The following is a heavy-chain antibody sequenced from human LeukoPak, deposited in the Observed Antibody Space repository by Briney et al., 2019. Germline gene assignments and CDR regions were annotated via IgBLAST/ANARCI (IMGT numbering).Heavy chain of an antibody. CDR3: ARDYVFAFDY. D-gene: IGHD3-10*02. V-gene: IGHV3-48*01. CDR1: GFTFSSYV. J-gene: IGHJ4*02. Sequence: GGSLRLSCAASGFTFSSYVMSWVRQAPGKGLEWISYISHSGSAEHYTDSVKGRFTISRDNAKNALYLQMNSLRAEDTAVYFCARDYVFAFDYWSQGTLVTVSS. CDR2: ISHSGSAE.